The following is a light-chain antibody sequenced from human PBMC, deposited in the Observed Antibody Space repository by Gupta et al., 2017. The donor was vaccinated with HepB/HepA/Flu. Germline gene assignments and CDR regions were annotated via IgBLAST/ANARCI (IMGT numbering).Light chain of an antibody. CDR1: SGHSSYA. J-gene: IGLJ3*02. Sequence: QLVLTPSPSASASLGASVPLPCTRSSGHSSYAIAWHQQQPEKGPRYVMKLNSDGSHSKGDGIPDRFSGSSSGAEPYLTISSRQAEDEDDYYCQTWGTGIWVFGGGTKLTVL. CDR3: QTWGTGIWV. V-gene: IGLV4-69*01. CDR2: LNSDGSH.